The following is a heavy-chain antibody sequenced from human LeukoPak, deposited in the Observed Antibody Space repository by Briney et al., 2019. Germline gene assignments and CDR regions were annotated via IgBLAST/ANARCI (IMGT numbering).Heavy chain of an antibody. CDR3: ARGSPYGRNWFDP. J-gene: IGHJ5*02. V-gene: IGHV4-59*12. Sequence: PSETLSLTCTVSGGSISSYYWSWIRQPPGKGLEWIGYIYYSGSTNYNPSLKSRVTISVDPSKNQFSLKLSSVTAADTAVYYCARGSPYGRNWFDPWGQGTLVTVSS. D-gene: IGHD3-10*01. CDR1: GGSISSYY. CDR2: IYYSGST.